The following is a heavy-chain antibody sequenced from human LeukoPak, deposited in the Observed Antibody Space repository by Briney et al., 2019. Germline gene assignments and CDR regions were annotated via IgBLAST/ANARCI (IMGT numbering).Heavy chain of an antibody. CDR3: ARQPAYSQTWNFDY. CDR2: INPNSGGT. V-gene: IGHV1-2*02. Sequence: ASVKVSCKASGYTFTAYYLHWVRQAPGQGLEWMGWINPNSGGTNYAQKFQGRVTMTRDTSISTAYMELSRLRSDDTAVYYCARQPAYSQTWNFDYRGKGTMVTVSS. CDR1: GYTFTAYY. D-gene: IGHD2-15*01. J-gene: IGHJ4*02.